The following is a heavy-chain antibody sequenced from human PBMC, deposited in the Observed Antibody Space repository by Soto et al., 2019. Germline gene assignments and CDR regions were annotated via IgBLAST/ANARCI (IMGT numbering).Heavy chain of an antibody. D-gene: IGHD2-2*01. J-gene: IGHJ6*02. CDR2: LYHIGST. Sequence: PSETLSLTCAVSGYSISSGNYWAWIRQPPGRGLKWIGSLYHIGSTHYNTSLKSRVTISVDTSKNHFSLELSSVTAADTAIYYCRSSTSCYDESCVDVWGQGTMVTVSS. CDR1: GYSISSGNY. CDR3: RSSTSCYDESCVDV. V-gene: IGHV4-38-2*01.